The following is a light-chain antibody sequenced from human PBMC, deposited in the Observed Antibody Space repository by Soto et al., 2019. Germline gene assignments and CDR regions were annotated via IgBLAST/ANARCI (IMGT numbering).Light chain of an antibody. J-gene: IGKJ1*01. Sequence: IRMTQSPSSLSASTGDRVTITCRASQGISSYLAWYQQKPGKAPKLLIYAASTLQSGVPSRFSGSGSGTEFTLTISSLQPDDFATYYCQQYNTYSPTFGQGTKVDI. CDR3: QQYNTYSPT. CDR2: AAS. V-gene: IGKV1-8*01. CDR1: QGISSY.